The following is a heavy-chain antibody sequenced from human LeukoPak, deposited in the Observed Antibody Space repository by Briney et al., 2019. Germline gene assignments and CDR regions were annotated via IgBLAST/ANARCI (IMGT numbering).Heavy chain of an antibody. CDR3: ARDSYYYDSSTFDY. Sequence: ASVKVSCKASGYTFTSYGISWVRQAPGQGLEWMGWISAYNGNTNYAQKFQGRVTMTTDTSTSTAYMELRSLRSDDTAVYYCARDSYYYDSSTFDYWGQGTLVTVSS. D-gene: IGHD3-22*01. V-gene: IGHV1-18*01. CDR2: ISAYNGNT. J-gene: IGHJ4*02. CDR1: GYTFTSYG.